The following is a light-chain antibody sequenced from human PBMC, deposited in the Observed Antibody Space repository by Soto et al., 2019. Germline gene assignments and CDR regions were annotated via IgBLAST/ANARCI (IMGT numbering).Light chain of an antibody. CDR2: DSS. CDR3: QQRNNWPPDIT. Sequence: EIVLTQSPVTLSLSPGDRATLSCMPRQTVSTYLPWYQQKPAQAPRLLIYDSSNRATAIPARFSGSGSGTDFTLTISSLEPEDFAVYYCQQRNNWPPDITFGQGTRLDIK. J-gene: IGKJ5*01. CDR1: QTVSTY. V-gene: IGKV3-11*01.